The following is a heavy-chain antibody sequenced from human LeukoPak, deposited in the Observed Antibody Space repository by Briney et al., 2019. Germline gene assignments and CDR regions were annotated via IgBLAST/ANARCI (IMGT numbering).Heavy chain of an antibody. V-gene: IGHV3-23*01. CDR3: AKPPPDSSSWLFDF. Sequence: PGGSLRLSCAASGFTFSSYAMSWVRQAPGKGLEWVSTASGSGDSTYYADSVKGRFTISRDNSKNTLYLQMNSLRAEDTAVYYCAKPPPDSSSWLFDFWGQGTLVTVSS. D-gene: IGHD6-13*01. J-gene: IGHJ4*02. CDR2: ASGSGDST. CDR1: GFTFSSYA.